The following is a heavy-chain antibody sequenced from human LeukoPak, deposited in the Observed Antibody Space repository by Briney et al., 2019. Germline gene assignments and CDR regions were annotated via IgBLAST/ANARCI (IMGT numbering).Heavy chain of an antibody. CDR3: ARHGRPYVMDWFDP. V-gene: IGHV4-38-2*02. Sequence: SETLSLTCTVSGYSISSGYYWGWIRQPPGKGLEWIGSIYHSGSTYYNPSLKSRVTISVETSKNQFSLKLSSVTAADTAIYYCARHGRPYVMDWFDPWGQGTLVTVSS. CDR2: IYHSGST. D-gene: IGHD3-16*01. J-gene: IGHJ5*02. CDR1: GYSISSGYY.